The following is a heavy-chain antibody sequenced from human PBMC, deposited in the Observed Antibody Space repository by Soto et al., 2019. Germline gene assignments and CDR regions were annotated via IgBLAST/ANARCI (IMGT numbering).Heavy chain of an antibody. CDR2: ISGRSAVP. D-gene: IGHD6-19*01. CDR1: GLTLRSYA. Sequence: EGQLLQSGGDLVQPGGSLRLSCAGSGLTLRSYAMTWIRQTPEKGLEWVSTISGRSAVPSYADFVNGRFTVSRDNSKNTVYLQINSLRPDDTAIYYCARDERIAVAGTDNWGQGILVTVTS. CDR3: ARDERIAVAGTDN. J-gene: IGHJ4*02. V-gene: IGHV3-23*01.